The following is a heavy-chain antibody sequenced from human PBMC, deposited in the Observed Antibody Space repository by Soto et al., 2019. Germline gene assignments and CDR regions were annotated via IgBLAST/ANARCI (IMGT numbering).Heavy chain of an antibody. CDR3: AQLVATLYYFDY. V-gene: IGHV2-5*02. D-gene: IGHD5-12*01. J-gene: IGHJ4*02. Sequence: GSGPTLVNPTQTXTLTCTFSGFSLSTSGVGVGWIRQPPGKALEWLALIYWDDDKRYSPSLKSRPTITKDTSKNQVVLTMTNMDPVDTATYYCAQLVATLYYFDYWGQGTLVTVSS. CDR1: GFSLSTSGVG. CDR2: IYWDDDK.